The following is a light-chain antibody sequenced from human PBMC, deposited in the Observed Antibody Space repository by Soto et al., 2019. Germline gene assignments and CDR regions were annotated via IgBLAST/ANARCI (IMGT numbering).Light chain of an antibody. CDR2: SNN. J-gene: IGLJ2*01. CDR1: RSNIGFNT. CDR3: AAWDDSLNGVV. Sequence: QSVLTQPPSASGTPGQRVTISCSRSRSNIGFNTVHWYQQLPGTAPKLLIHSNNQRPSGVPDRFSGCKSGTSASLAISGLQSEDEADYYCAAWDDSLNGVVFGGGTKLTVL. V-gene: IGLV1-44*01.